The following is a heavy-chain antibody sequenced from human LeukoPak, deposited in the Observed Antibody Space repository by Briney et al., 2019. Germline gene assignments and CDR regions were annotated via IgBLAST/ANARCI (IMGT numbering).Heavy chain of an antibody. Sequence: ASVKVSCKASGYTFTSYAMNWVRQAPGQGLEWMGWINPNSGGTNYAQKFQGRVTMTRDTSISTAYMELSRLRSDDTAVYYCASTDSGHGDYWGQGTLVTVSS. CDR3: ASTDSGHGDY. CDR2: INPNSGGT. D-gene: IGHD1-26*01. V-gene: IGHV1-2*02. CDR1: GYTFTSYA. J-gene: IGHJ4*02.